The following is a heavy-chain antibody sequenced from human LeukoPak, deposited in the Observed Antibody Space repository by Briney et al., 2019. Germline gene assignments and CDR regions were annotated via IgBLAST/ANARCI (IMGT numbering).Heavy chain of an antibody. CDR1: GGSISTYY. J-gene: IGHJ4*02. Sequence: SETLSLTCTVSGGSISTYYWNWIRQPPGKGLEWIGYIYHSGSTNYNPSLQSRVTISVDTSKNQFSLKLSSVTAADTAVYYCARGRVHNFDYWGQGTLVTVSS. V-gene: IGHV4-59*12. CDR3: ARGRVHNFDY. CDR2: IYHSGST. D-gene: IGHD3-10*01.